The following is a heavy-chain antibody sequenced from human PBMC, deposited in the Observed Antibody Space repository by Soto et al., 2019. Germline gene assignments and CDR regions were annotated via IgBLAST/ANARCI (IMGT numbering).Heavy chain of an antibody. CDR3: AREGSYSAYNFAHGIQLWSFDF. CDR2: IFSSGST. D-gene: IGHD5-12*01. V-gene: IGHV4-4*07. Sequence: SETLSLTCTVSGGSINTFYWSWVRQPAGKGLEWIGRIFSSGSTSFNPSLESRVAMSVDTSKNHFSLNLSSVTAADMAVYYCAREGSYSAYNFAHGIQLWSFDFWSQGALVTVSS. CDR1: GGSINTFY. J-gene: IGHJ4*02.